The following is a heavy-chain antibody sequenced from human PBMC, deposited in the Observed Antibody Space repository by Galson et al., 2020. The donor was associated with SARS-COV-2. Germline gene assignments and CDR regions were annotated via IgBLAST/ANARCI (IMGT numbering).Heavy chain of an antibody. J-gene: IGHJ1*01. CDR2: ISYDATNK. CDR3: ARADMGVAASGSAL. Sequence: GESLKISCAASGFTFSDYPIHWVRQAPGRGLEWVAVISYDATNKYYADSMKGRFTISRDNSKNTLYLQMNSLRAEDTAVYYCARADMGVAASGSALWGQGTLVTVSS. CDR1: GFTFSDYP. V-gene: IGHV3-30-3*01. D-gene: IGHD6-13*01.